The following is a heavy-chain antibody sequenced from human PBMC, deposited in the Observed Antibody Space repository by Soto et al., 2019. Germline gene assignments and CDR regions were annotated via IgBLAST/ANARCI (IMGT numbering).Heavy chain of an antibody. Sequence: PLETLSLTCTVSGGSINSGGYCLSWIRQHPGKGLEWIGYIFYSGSTYYNPSLKSRVTISVDMSKNQFSLKLSSVTAADTAVYYCARVGGSGSPFDNWGQGTLVT. V-gene: IGHV4-31*03. J-gene: IGHJ4*02. CDR1: GGSINSGGYC. CDR2: IFYSGST. CDR3: ARVGGSGSPFDN. D-gene: IGHD3-10*01.